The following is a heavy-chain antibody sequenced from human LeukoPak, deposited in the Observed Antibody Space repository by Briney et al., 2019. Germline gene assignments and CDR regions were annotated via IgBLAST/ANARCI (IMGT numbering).Heavy chain of an antibody. CDR1: GLTFSSDS. J-gene: IGHJ4*02. D-gene: IGHD3-10*01. V-gene: IGHV3-21*01. Sequence: KAVGSLRLSCAASGLTFSSDSMNWVRQAPGKGLEWFSSISSSSSYIYYADSVKGRFTISRDNAKNSLYLQMNSLRAEDTAVYYCAREHSYYPYDYWGQGTLVTVSS. CDR3: AREHSYYPYDY. CDR2: ISSSSSYI.